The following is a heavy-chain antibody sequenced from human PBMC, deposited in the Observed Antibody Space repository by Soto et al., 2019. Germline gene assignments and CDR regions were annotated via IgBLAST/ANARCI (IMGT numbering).Heavy chain of an antibody. V-gene: IGHV1-8*01. D-gene: IGHD6-19*01. J-gene: IGHJ4*02. CDR1: GYTFTSYD. CDR2: MNPNSGNT. CDR3: ARERSSGWYIDY. Sequence: SVKVSCKASGYTFTSYDINWVRQATGQGLEWMGWMNPNSGNTGYAQKFQGRVTMTRNTSISTAYMELSSLRSEDTAVYYCARERSSGWYIDYWGQGTLVTVSS.